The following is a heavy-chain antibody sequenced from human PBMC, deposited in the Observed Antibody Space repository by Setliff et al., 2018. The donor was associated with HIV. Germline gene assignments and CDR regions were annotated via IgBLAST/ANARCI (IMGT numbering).Heavy chain of an antibody. CDR3: ATEFGTVRGVMDYYYYGIDV. CDR2: VDPEDGET. V-gene: IGHV1-69-2*01. Sequence: GASVKVSCKASGYTFADYYMHLVQQAPGKGLEWMGRVDPEDGETIYAEKFQGRVTITADTSTDTAYMELSSLRSEATVVYYCATEFGTVRGVMDYYYYGIDVWGQGTTVTVSS. J-gene: IGHJ6*02. D-gene: IGHD3-10*01. CDR1: GYTFADYY.